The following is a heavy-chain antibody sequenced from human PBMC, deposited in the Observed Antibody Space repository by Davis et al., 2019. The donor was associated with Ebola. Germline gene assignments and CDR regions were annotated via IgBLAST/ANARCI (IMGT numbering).Heavy chain of an antibody. J-gene: IGHJ3*02. D-gene: IGHD3-10*01. V-gene: IGHV1-2*06. Sequence: ASVTVSCKASGYFFTGFYMHWVRQAPGQGLEWMGRINPNNGVADYAQNFQGRVTMTTETSISTAYMDLSRLRSDDTAVYYCARGFGDVDSFDIWGQGTMVTVSS. CDR1: GYFFTGFY. CDR2: INPNNGVA. CDR3: ARGFGDVDSFDI.